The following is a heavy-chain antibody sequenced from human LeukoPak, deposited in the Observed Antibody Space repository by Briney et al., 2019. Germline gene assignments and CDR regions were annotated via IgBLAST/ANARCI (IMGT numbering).Heavy chain of an antibody. CDR3: ATASVPGAIEGPFDALDT. V-gene: IGHV1-69*13. D-gene: IGHD2-2*02. CDR1: GGSFRYYD. Sequence: SVKVSCKASGGSFRYYDISWVRQAPGQGLEWMGRIIPLYATTKYAQRFQGRVTIIADASATTAYMELSSLRSEDTAVYYCATASVPGAIEGPFDALDTWGQGTMVTVSS. CDR2: IIPLYATT. J-gene: IGHJ3*02.